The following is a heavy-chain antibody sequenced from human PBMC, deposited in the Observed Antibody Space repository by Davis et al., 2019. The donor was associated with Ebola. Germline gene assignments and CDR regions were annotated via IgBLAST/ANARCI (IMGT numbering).Heavy chain of an antibody. CDR2: IKQDGSEK. V-gene: IGHV3-7*03. CDR3: ARTTAALGGALDY. D-gene: IGHD4-17*01. CDR1: GFTFSSYW. J-gene: IGHJ4*02. Sequence: GESLKISCAASGFTFSSYWMSWVRQAPGKGLEWVANIKQDGSEKYYVDSVKGRFTISRDNSKNTLYLQMNSLRAEDTAVYYCARTTAALGGALDYWGQGTLVTVSS.